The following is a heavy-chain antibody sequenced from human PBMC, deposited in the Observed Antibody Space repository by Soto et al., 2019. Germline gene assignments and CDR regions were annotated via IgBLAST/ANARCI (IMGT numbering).Heavy chain of an antibody. Sequence: EVQLVESGGGLVKPGGSLRLSCAASGFTFSSYSMNWVRQAPGKGLEWVSSITSSSSYIYYADSVKGRFTISRDNAKISLYLQMNSLRAEDTAVYYCASEQWAGGMDVWGQGTTVTVSS. V-gene: IGHV3-21*01. J-gene: IGHJ6*02. CDR2: ITSSSSYI. D-gene: IGHD6-19*01. CDR1: GFTFSSYS. CDR3: ASEQWAGGMDV.